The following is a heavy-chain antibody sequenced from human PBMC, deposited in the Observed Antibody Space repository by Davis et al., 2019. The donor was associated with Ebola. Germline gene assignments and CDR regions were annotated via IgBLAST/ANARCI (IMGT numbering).Heavy chain of an antibody. D-gene: IGHD3-10*01. Sequence: ASVKVSCKASGYTFTSYDINWVRQATGQGLEWMGWMNPNSGNTGYAQKFQGRVTMTRNTSISTAYMELSSLRSEDTAVYYCARVFLWFGPGAFDIWGQGTMVTVSS. J-gene: IGHJ3*02. CDR3: ARVFLWFGPGAFDI. CDR2: MNPNSGNT. V-gene: IGHV1-8*01. CDR1: GYTFTSYD.